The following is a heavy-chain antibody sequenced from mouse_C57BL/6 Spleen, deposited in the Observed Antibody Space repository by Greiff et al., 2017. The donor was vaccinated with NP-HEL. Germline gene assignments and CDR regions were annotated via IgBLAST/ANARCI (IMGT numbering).Heavy chain of an antibody. CDR3: ASARFDV. CDR1: GYAFSSSW. Sequence: QVQLQQSGPELVKPGASVKISCKASGYAFSSSWMNWVQQRPGKGLEWIGRIYPGDGDTNYNGKFKGKATLTADKSSSTAYMQLSSLTSEDSAVYFCASARFDVWGTGTTVTVSS. CDR2: IYPGDGDT. J-gene: IGHJ1*03. V-gene: IGHV1-82*01.